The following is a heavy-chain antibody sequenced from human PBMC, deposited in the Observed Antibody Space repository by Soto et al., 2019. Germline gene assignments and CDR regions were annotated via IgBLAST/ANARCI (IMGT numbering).Heavy chain of an antibody. Sequence: SETLSLTCTVSGGSVSSGSYYWSWIRQPPGKGLEWIGYIYYSGSTNYNPSLKSRVTISVDTSKNQFSLKLSSVTAADTAVYYCARDSGDGYNFEYWGQGTLVTVSS. CDR3: ARDSGDGYNFEY. J-gene: IGHJ4*02. CDR1: GGSVSSGSYY. D-gene: IGHD5-12*01. CDR2: IYYSGST. V-gene: IGHV4-61*01.